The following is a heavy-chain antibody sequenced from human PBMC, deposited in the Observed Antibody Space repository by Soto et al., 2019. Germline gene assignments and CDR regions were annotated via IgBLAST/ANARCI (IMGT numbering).Heavy chain of an antibody. CDR3: IQSRCGGDCLQSYASYYYYGMDV. D-gene: IGHD2-21*02. CDR2: IYWDDDK. J-gene: IGHJ6*02. Sequence: QITLKESGPTLVKPTQTLTLTCTFSAFSLSTGGVGVGWIRQPPGKALEWLALIYWDDDKRYSPSLRSRLTITKDTSKHQVVLTLTNLDPVDTDTYYCIQSRCGGDCLQSYASYYYYGMDVWGQGTTVTVSS. CDR1: AFSLSTGGVG. V-gene: IGHV2-5*02.